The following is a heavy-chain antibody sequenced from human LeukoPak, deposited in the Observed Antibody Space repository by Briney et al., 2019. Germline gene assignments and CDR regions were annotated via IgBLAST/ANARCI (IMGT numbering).Heavy chain of an antibody. CDR2: IYTSGST. CDR1: GGSISSGSYY. J-gene: IGHJ4*02. D-gene: IGHD3-10*01. Sequence: SQTLSLTCTVSGGSISSGSYYWSWIRQPAGKGLEWIGRIYTSGSTNYNPSLKSRVTISVNTSKNQFSLKLSSVTAADTAVYYCARLFQGRGDYWGQGTLVTVSS. CDR3: ARLFQGRGDY. V-gene: IGHV4-61*02.